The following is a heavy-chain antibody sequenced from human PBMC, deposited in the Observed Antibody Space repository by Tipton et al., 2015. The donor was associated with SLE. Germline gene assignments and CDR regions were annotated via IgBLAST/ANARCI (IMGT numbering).Heavy chain of an antibody. CDR3: ASSILWWQVDY. D-gene: IGHD2-21*01. J-gene: IGHJ4*02. CDR1: GFSFNDYE. Sequence: SLRLSCAASGFSFNDYEMNWVRQAPGKGLEWVSYISSSGSTVYYADSVKGRFTISRDNSKNTLYLQMNSLRAEDTAVYYCASSILWWQVDYWGQGTLVTVSS. V-gene: IGHV3-48*03. CDR2: ISSSGSTV.